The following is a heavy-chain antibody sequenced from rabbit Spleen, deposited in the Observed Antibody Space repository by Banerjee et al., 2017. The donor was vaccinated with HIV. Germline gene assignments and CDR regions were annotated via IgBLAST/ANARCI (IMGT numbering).Heavy chain of an antibody. J-gene: IGHJ6*01. D-gene: IGHD8-1*01. CDR1: GFSFSSSDY. Sequence: QSLEESGGDLVKPGASLTLTCTASGFSFSSSDYMCWVRQAPGKGLEWISCIAGSSSGFTYCATWAKGRFTCSKTSSTTVTLQGTSLTVADTATYFCARDTGSSVSSYGMDLWGQGTLVTVS. CDR2: IAGSSSGFT. CDR3: ARDTGSSVSSYGMDL. V-gene: IGHV1S40*01.